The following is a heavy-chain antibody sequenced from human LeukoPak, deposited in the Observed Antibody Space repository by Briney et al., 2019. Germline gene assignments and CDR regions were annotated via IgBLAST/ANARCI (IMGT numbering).Heavy chain of an antibody. CDR3: ASQVARYSSGWYGDY. Sequence: GSLGLSCAASGFTFSSYWMSWVRQAPGKGLEWVANIKQDGSEKYYVDSVKGRFTISRDNAKNSLYLQMNSLRAEDTAVYYCASQVARYSSGWYGDYWGQGTLVTVSS. CDR1: GFTFSSYW. D-gene: IGHD6-19*01. V-gene: IGHV3-7*01. CDR2: IKQDGSEK. J-gene: IGHJ4*02.